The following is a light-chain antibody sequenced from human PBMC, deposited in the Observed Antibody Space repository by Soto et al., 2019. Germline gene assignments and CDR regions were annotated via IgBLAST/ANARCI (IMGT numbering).Light chain of an antibody. CDR2: GAS. Sequence: VLTRSPGTLSLSPGERATLSCRASQSVSSSSLAWYPQNPGQAPRLLIDGASRRATGIPDRVSGSGSGTDFTLTISRLEPEDFAVYYGQQYGSSPKLTFGGGTKGESK. CDR3: QQYGSSPKLT. CDR1: QSVSSSS. J-gene: IGKJ4*02. V-gene: IGKV3-20*01.